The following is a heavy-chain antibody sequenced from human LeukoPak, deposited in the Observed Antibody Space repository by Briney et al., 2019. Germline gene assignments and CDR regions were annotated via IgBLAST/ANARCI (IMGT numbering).Heavy chain of an antibody. CDR1: GGSISSSSYY. CDR2: IYYSGST. V-gene: IGHV4-61*05. Sequence: PSETLSLTCTVSGGSISSSSYYWGWIRQPPGQGLGWIAYIYYSGSTNYNPSLKSRVTISVDTTKNQFSLKLSSVTAADTAVYYCARSHVGVSGGNSGYFDYWGQGTLVTASS. CDR3: ARSHVGVSGGNSGYFDY. D-gene: IGHD4-23*01. J-gene: IGHJ4*02.